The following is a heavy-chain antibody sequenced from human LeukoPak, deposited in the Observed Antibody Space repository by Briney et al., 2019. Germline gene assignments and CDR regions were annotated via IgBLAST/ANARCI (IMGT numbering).Heavy chain of an antibody. CDR3: ARTLFGGVMLY. Sequence: SSETLSLTCTVSGGSISSYYWSWIRQPPGKGLEWIGYIYYSGSTNYNPSLKSRVTISVDTSKNQFSLKLSSVTAADTAVYYCARTLFGGVMLYWAQGTLVTVSS. V-gene: IGHV4-59*01. J-gene: IGHJ4*02. D-gene: IGHD3-16*01. CDR1: GGSISSYY. CDR2: IYYSGST.